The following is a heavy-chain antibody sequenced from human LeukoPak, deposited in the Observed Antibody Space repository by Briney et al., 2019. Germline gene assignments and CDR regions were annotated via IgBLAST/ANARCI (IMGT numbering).Heavy chain of an antibody. CDR1: GFTFSSYA. CDR3: ASILRSSSGYYFDY. D-gene: IGHD3-10*01. V-gene: IGHV3-66*01. Sequence: GGSLRLSCTASGFTFSSYAMSWVRQAPGKGLEWVSVIYSGDTTFYADSVRGKFTISRDNSKNTLYLQMNSLRAEDTAVYYCASILRSSSGYYFDYWGQGTLVTVSS. CDR2: IYSGDTT. J-gene: IGHJ4*02.